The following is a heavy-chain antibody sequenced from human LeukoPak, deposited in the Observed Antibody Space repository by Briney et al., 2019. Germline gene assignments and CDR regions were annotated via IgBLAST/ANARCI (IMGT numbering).Heavy chain of an antibody. V-gene: IGHV1-18*01. J-gene: IGHJ4*02. Sequence: ASVKVSCKASGYTFTSYGIIWVRQAPGHGLEWMGWISAYNGNTNYAQKLQGRVTMTTDTSTSTAYMELRSLRSDDTAVYYCARGRYCSGGSCYLDYWGQGTLVTVSS. CDR1: GYTFTSYG. CDR2: ISAYNGNT. D-gene: IGHD2-15*01. CDR3: ARGRYCSGGSCYLDY.